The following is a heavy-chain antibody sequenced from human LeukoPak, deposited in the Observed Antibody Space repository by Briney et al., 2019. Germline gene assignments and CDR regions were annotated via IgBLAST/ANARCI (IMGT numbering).Heavy chain of an antibody. CDR1: GFTFSSYA. J-gene: IGHJ4*02. D-gene: IGHD2-15*01. CDR3: AKVQYCSGGSCYSFDY. V-gene: IGHV3-23*01. CDR2: ISGSGGST. Sequence: GGSLRLSCAASGFTFSSYAMSWVRQAPGKGLEWVSAISGSGGSTYYADSVKGRFTISRENSKNTLYLQMNSLRAEDTAVYYCAKVQYCSGGSCYSFDYWGQGTLVTVSS.